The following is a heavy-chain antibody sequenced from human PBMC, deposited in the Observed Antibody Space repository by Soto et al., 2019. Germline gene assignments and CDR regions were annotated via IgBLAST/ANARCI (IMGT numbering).Heavy chain of an antibody. CDR3: ARGVGSGSYYNQYNWFDP. CDR1: GYTSTNYG. D-gene: IGHD3-10*01. V-gene: IGHV1-18*01. Sequence: QVQLVQSGAEVKKPGASVKVSCKASGYTSTNYGISWVRQAPGQGLEWMGWISAYNGNTKYAQKLQGRVTMTTDTSTSTAYMELRSLRSDDTAVYYCARGVGSGSYYNQYNWFDPWGQGTLVTVSS. CDR2: ISAYNGNT. J-gene: IGHJ5*02.